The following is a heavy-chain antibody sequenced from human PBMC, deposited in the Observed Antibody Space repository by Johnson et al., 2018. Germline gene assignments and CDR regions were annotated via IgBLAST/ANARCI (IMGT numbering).Heavy chain of an antibody. CDR3: ARGNPLVVRFGELFNYYDGMDV. V-gene: IGHV3-21*01. CDR2: ISSSSSYI. D-gene: IGHD3-10*01. Sequence: SPRLSCSSSGFTFSSYSMNWVRQAPGQGLEWVSSISSSSSYIYYADSVKGRFTISRDNAKNSLYLQMNSLRAEDTAVYYCARGNPLVVRFGELFNYYDGMDVWGQGTTVTVSS. CDR1: GFTFSSYS. J-gene: IGHJ6*02.